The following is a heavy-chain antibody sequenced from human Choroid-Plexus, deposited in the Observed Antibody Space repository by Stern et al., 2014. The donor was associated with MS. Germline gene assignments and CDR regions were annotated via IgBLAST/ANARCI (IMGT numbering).Heavy chain of an antibody. V-gene: IGHV1-18*04. Sequence: VQLVESGAEVKKPGDSVKVSCKASGSIFTSHNFTWVRQAPGQGLEWVGWISAYNGNTNYAQRLKGRVTLTTDTSTRTAYMELRSLRSDDSAVYFCAISGSPHCHYSVDVWGQGTTVTVSS. CDR2: ISAYNGNT. CDR1: GSIFTSHN. J-gene: IGHJ6*02. D-gene: IGHD5-12*01. CDR3: AISGSPHCHYSVDV.